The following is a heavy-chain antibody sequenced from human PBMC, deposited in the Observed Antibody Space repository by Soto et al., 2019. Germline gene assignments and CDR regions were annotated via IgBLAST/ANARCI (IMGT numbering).Heavy chain of an antibody. D-gene: IGHD5-12*01. CDR1: GFTFSSYS. Sequence: GGSLRLSCAASGFTFSSYSMNWVRQAPGKGLEWVSYISSSSSTIYYADSVKGRFTISRDNAKNSLYLQMNSLRAEDTAVYYCARARLYSGYDLDYWGQGTLVTVS. CDR2: ISSSSSTI. CDR3: ARARLYSGYDLDY. V-gene: IGHV3-48*01. J-gene: IGHJ4*02.